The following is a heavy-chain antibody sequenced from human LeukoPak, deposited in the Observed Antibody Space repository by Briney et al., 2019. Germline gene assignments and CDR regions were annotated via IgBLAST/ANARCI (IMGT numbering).Heavy chain of an antibody. CDR3: ARDPPRTYCSGGSCYFDY. CDR1: GFTFSSYS. J-gene: IGHJ4*02. D-gene: IGHD2-15*01. V-gene: IGHV3-21*01. CDR2: ISSSSSYI. Sequence: PGGSRRLSCAASGFTFSSYSMNWVRQAPGKGLEWVSSISSSSSYIYYADSVKGRFTISRDNAKNSLYLQMNSLRAEDTAVYYCARDPPRTYCSGGSCYFDYWGQGTLVTVSS.